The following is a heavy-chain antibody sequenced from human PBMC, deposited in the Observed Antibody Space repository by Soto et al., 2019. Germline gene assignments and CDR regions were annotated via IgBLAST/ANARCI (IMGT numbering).Heavy chain of an antibody. Sequence: GESLKISCKGSGYSFTSYWIGWVRQMPGKGLEWMGIIYPGDSDTRYSPSFQGQVTISADKSISTAYLQWSSLKASDTAMYYCARRQPYSSSWYGEVNFDYWGQGTLVTVSS. CDR2: IYPGDSDT. CDR3: ARRQPYSSSWYGEVNFDY. V-gene: IGHV5-51*01. D-gene: IGHD6-13*01. J-gene: IGHJ4*02. CDR1: GYSFTSYW.